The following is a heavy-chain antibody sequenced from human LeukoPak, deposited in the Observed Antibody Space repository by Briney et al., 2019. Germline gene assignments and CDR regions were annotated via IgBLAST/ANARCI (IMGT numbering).Heavy chain of an antibody. J-gene: IGHJ4*02. CDR2: ISGRSGTT. CDR1: GFTLSSYA. CDR3: AGVWGPSSAWPWAFEY. V-gene: IGHV3-23*01. D-gene: IGHD6-13*01. Sequence: GGSLRLSCATSGFTLSSYAMRWVSHTPRKGPEWVSAISGRSGTTYYADSVKGRFTISRDNSKNTLYLQMSGLRPEDTALYYCAGVWGPSSAWPWAFEYWGQGTLVTVSS.